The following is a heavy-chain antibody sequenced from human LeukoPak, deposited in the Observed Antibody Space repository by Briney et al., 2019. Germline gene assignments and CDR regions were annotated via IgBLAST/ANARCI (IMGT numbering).Heavy chain of an antibody. J-gene: IGHJ4*02. Sequence: SETLSLTCTVSGYSINSVYFWGWVRQPPGKGPEWIGSIFHTGDVYYNPSLRSRVTVSVDTSRNQVSLKVTSVTAADTALYYCARVVASTSIDSWGQGILVTVSS. CDR2: IFHTGDV. V-gene: IGHV4-38-2*02. D-gene: IGHD2-15*01. CDR3: ARVVASTSIDS. CDR1: GYSINSVYF.